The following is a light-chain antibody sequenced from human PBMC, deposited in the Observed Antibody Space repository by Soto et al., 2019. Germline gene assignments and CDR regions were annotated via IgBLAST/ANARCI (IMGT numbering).Light chain of an antibody. CDR1: QSVNNAY. J-gene: IGKJ1*01. V-gene: IGKV3-20*01. CDR2: DAS. Sequence: EIVLTQSPGTLSLSPGERATLSCRASQSVNNAYLAWYQQKPGQAPRLLIYDASKRATGIPDRFSGSGSGTEFTLTITGLQSEDSAIYFCQQYDNWPWTFGHGTKVEI. CDR3: QQYDNWPWT.